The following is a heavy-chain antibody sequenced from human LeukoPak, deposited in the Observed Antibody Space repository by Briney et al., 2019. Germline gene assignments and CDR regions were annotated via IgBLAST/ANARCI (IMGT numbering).Heavy chain of an antibody. CDR1: GFTVGSNY. CDR3: ASGDHLYYFDY. J-gene: IGHJ4*02. Sequence: SGGSLRLSCAASGFTVGSNYMSWVRQAPGKGLEWVSVIYSGGSTYYADSVKGRFTISRDNSKNALYLQMNSLRAEDTAVYYCASGDHLYYFDYWGQGTLVTVSS. CDR2: IYSGGST. D-gene: IGHD3-10*01. V-gene: IGHV3-66*01.